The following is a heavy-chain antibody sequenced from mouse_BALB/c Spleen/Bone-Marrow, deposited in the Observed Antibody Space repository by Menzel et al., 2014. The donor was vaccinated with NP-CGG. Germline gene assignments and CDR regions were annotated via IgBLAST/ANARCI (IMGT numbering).Heavy chain of an antibody. Sequence: QVQLKQSGAELVKPGASVKSSCKASGYTFTSYYMYWGKQRPGQGLEWFGEINPSNGGTNFNEKFKNKATLTVDKSSSTAYMQLSSLTSEDSAVYYCSRGRRDALDYWGQGTSVTVSS. V-gene: IGHV1S81*02. CDR2: INPSNGGT. CDR3: SRGRRDALDY. J-gene: IGHJ4*01. CDR1: GYTFTSYY.